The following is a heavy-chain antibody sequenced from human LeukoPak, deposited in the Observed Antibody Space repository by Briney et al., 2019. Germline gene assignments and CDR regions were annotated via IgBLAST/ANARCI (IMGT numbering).Heavy chain of an antibody. D-gene: IGHD6-6*01. CDR1: VGSISSSSFY. J-gene: IGHJ4*02. V-gene: IGHV4-39*07. CDR3: ARGIAARPDFDY. CDR2: LYYSGNT. Sequence: SETLSLTCTVSVGSISSSSFYWGGFGRPPGRGRGWIGSLYYSGNTYYNPSLKSRVTISVDTSKNQFSLKLNSVTAADTAVYYCARGIAARPDFDYWGQGTLVTVSS.